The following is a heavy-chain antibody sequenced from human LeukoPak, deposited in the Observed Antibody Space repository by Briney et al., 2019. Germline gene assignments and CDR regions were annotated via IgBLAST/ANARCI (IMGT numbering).Heavy chain of an antibody. Sequence: GGSLRLSCAASGFTFSSYAMSWVRQAPGKGLEWVSAISGSGGSTYYADSVKGRFTISRDNSKNTLYLQMNSLRAEDTAVYYCAKSGGYYDSSGYYYEEVDYWGQGTLVTVSS. CDR1: GFTFSSYA. D-gene: IGHD3-22*01. V-gene: IGHV3-23*01. CDR3: AKSGGYYDSSGYYYEEVDY. CDR2: ISGSGGST. J-gene: IGHJ4*02.